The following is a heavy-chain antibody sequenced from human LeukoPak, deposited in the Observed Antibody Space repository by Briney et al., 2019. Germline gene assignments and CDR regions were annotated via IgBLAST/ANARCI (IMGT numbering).Heavy chain of an antibody. Sequence: SVKVSCKASGGTFSSYAISWVRQAPGQGLEWMGGLIPIFGTANYAKKFQGRVTITTDESTSKAYMELSSLRSEDTAVYYCARDPDSSGYYGFDYWGQGTLVTVSS. CDR3: ARDPDSSGYYGFDY. V-gene: IGHV1-69*05. CDR1: GGTFSSYA. CDR2: LIPIFGTA. J-gene: IGHJ4*02. D-gene: IGHD3-22*01.